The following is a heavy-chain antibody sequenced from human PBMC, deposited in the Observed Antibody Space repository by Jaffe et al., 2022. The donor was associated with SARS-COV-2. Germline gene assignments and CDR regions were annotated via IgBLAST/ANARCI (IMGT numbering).Heavy chain of an antibody. Sequence: EVQLVQSGADVKNPGESLKISCKGSGYSFSTYWIAWVRQMPGKGLEWMGIIFPGDSDTRYSPSFQGQVTISADESINTAFLQWSSLKASDTAIYYCARLGGITTTGVDMDVWGQGTTVTVSS. J-gene: IGHJ6*02. CDR2: IFPGDSDT. CDR1: GYSFSTYW. D-gene: IGHD1-20*01. V-gene: IGHV5-51*01. CDR3: ARLGGITTTGVDMDV.